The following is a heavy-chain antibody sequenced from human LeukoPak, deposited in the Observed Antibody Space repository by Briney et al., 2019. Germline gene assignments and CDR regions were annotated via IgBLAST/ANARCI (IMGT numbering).Heavy chain of an antibody. D-gene: IGHD1-26*01. J-gene: IGHJ4*02. CDR2: ISGSGGST. CDR1: GFTFSSYA. CDR3: AKVPVVGASGSYYYFDY. V-gene: IGHV3-23*01. Sequence: GGSLRLSCAASGFTFSSYAMSWVRQAPGKGLEWVSAISGSGGSTYYADSVKGRFTISRDNSKNTLYLQMNSLRAEDTAVYYCAKVPVVGASGSYYYFDYWGQGALVTVSS.